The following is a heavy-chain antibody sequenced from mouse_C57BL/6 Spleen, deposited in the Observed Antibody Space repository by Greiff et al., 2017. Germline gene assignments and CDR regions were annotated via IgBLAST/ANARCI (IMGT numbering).Heavy chain of an antibody. D-gene: IGHD1-1*01. CDR1: GFTFSSYA. CDR2: ISDGGSYT. J-gene: IGHJ4*01. V-gene: IGHV5-4*01. CDR3: ARVDYGSLPLAMDY. Sequence: EVQVVESGGGLVKPGGSLKLSCAASGFTFSSYAMSWVRQTPEKRLEWVATISDGGSYTYYPANVKGRFTISRDNAKNNLYLQMSHLKSEDTAMYYCARVDYGSLPLAMDYWGQGTSVTVSS.